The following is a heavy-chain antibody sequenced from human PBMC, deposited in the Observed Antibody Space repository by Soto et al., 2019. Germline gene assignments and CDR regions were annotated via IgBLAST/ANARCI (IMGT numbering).Heavy chain of an antibody. Sequence: GGSLRLSCAASGFTFSNAWMSWVRQAPGKGLEWVGRIKSKTDGGTTDYAAPVKGRFTISRDDSKNTLYLQMNSLKTEDTAVYYCTTEGPIDYDSSGYHAPFDYWGQGTLVTVSS. CDR2: IKSKTDGGTT. CDR3: TTEGPIDYDSSGYHAPFDY. V-gene: IGHV3-15*01. D-gene: IGHD3-22*01. CDR1: GFTFSNAW. J-gene: IGHJ4*02.